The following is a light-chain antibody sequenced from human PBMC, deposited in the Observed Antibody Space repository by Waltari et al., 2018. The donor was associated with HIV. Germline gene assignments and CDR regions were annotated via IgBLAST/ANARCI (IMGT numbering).Light chain of an antibody. J-gene: IGKJ2*01. CDR3: QQSYITPYT. Sequence: DIQMTQYPSSLSASVGDRVTLPCRASQSISSHLNWYQENPGKAPKVLIYAASSLQSEVPSRFSGSGSGTDFTLIISNLQPEDFATYYCQQSYITPYTFGQGTKLEI. CDR1: QSISSH. CDR2: AAS. V-gene: IGKV1-39*01.